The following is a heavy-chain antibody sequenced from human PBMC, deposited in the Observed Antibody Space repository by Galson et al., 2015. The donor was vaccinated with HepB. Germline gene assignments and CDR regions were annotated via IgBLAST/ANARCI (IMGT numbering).Heavy chain of an antibody. V-gene: IGHV3-30*18. CDR1: GFTFSTYG. J-gene: IGHJ6*02. CDR2: ISSDGSNK. Sequence: SLRLSCAASGFTFSTYGMHWVRQAPGKGLEWVVVISSDGSNKYYADSVKGRFTISRDNSKNTLFLQMNSLRAEDTAVYYCAKDDSGYSSGWSENGMDVWGQGTTVTVSS. D-gene: IGHD6-19*01. CDR3: AKDDSGYSSGWSENGMDV.